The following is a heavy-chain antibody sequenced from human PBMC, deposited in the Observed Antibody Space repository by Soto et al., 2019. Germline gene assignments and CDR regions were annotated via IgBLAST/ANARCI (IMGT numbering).Heavy chain of an antibody. CDR1: GYTFSDFD. CDR2: MNAKSGDT. CDR3: ARGNPFNYAGFDV. Sequence: QAHLEQSGAEVKRPGASVNVSCKASGYTFSDFDINWLRQAAGQGPEWMGWMNAKSGDTFSAQRFQGKFNMTWDTSLSTAYMEVGSLTSDDAAIYYCARGNPFNYAGFDVWGQGTTVAVSS. D-gene: IGHD3-16*01. V-gene: IGHV1-8*01. J-gene: IGHJ6*02.